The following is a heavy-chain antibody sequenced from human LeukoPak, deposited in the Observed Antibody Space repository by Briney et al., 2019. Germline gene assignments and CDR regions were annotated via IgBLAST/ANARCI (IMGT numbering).Heavy chain of an antibody. J-gene: IGHJ3*02. CDR1: GFTFSSYW. D-gene: IGHD6-13*01. CDR3: AREAYSNYAFDI. Sequence: GGSLRLSSAASGFTFSSYWMSWVRQAPGKGLVWVSRINSDGGSTVYADSVKGRFTISRDNSKNTLYLQMSSLRAEDTAVYYCAREAYSNYAFDIWGQGTMVTVSS. V-gene: IGHV3-74*01. CDR2: INSDGGST.